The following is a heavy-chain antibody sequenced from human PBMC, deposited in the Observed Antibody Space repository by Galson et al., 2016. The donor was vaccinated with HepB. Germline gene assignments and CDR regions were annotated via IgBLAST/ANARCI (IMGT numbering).Heavy chain of an antibody. J-gene: IGHJ5*02. CDR2: IYWNDYK. CDR1: GFSLNTTGVG. D-gene: IGHD3-10*01. CDR3: AHAFYYYGSTIWFDP. Sequence: PALVKPTQTLTLTCTFSGFSLNTTGVGVGWIRQPPGKALEWLALIYWNDYKPYSPSLKNRLTITKDTSKNQVVLIMTNMDPVDTATYYCAHAFYYYGSTIWFDPWGQGTLVTVSS. V-gene: IGHV2-5*01.